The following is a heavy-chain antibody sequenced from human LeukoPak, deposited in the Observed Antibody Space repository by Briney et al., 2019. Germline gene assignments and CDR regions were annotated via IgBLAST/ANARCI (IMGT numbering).Heavy chain of an antibody. Sequence: ASVTASFTASGYTFTIYGISWVRQAPGQGLEWMGWISAYNGNTNYAQKFQGRVTMTTDTSTSTAYMELRSLRSDDTAVYYCARGDFFSHLNWFDPSSEGTLVTVSS. D-gene: IGHD2/OR15-2a*01. V-gene: IGHV1-18*01. CDR3: ARGDFFSHLNWFDP. J-gene: IGHJ5*02. CDR1: GYTFTIYG. CDR2: ISAYNGNT.